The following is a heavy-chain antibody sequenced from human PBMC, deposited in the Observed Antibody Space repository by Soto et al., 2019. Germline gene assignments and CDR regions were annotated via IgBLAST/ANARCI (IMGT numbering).Heavy chain of an antibody. J-gene: IGHJ5*02. CDR2: ISAYNGNT. CDR3: AKGTYYYDSSGSWGGFDP. V-gene: IGHV1-18*01. Sequence: QVQLVQSGAEVKKPGASVKVSCKASGYTFTSYGISWVRQAPGQGLEWMGWISAYNGNTNYAQKLQGRVTMTTDTSTSTAYMELRSLTSDDTAVYYCAKGTYYYDSSGSWGGFDPWGQGTLVTVSS. D-gene: IGHD3-22*01. CDR1: GYTFTSYG.